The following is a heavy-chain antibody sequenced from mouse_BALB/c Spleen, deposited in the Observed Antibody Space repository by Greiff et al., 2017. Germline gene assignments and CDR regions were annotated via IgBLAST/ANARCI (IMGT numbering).Heavy chain of an antibody. D-gene: IGHD2-4*01. CDR3: AREGDDYDHYAMDD. J-gene: IGHJ4*01. CDR1: GYSITSDYA. V-gene: IGHV3-2*02. CDR2: ISYSGST. Sequence: EVQLQQSGPGLVKPSQSLSLTCTVTGYSITSDYAWHWIRQFPGNKLEWMGYISYSGSTSYNPSLKSRISITRDTSKNQFFLQLNSVTTEDTATYYCAREGDDYDHYAMDDWGQGTSVTVSS.